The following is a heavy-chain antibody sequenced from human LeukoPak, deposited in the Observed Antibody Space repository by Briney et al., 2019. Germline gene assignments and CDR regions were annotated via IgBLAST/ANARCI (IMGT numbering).Heavy chain of an antibody. V-gene: IGHV1-2*04. J-gene: IGHJ4*02. D-gene: IGHD1-20*01. Sequence: GASVEVSCKASGYTFTGYYMHWVRQAPGQGLEWMGWINPNSGGTNYAQKFQGWVTMTRDTSISTAYMELSRLRSDDTAVYYCARGAGVITGTTPTDYWGQGTLVTVSS. CDR1: GYTFTGYY. CDR2: INPNSGGT. CDR3: ARGAGVITGTTPTDY.